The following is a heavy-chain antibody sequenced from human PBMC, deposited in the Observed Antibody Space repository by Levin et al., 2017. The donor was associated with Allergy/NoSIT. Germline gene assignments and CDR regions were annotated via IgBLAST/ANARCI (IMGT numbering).Heavy chain of an antibody. CDR3: ARGVTIFGVVPTIDY. V-gene: IGHV4-61*01. D-gene: IGHD3-3*01. CDR1: GGSVSSGSYY. Sequence: SETLSLTCTVSGGSVSSGSYYWSWIRQPPGKGLEWIGYIYYSGSTNYNPSLKSRVTISVDTSKNQFSLKLSSVTAADTAVYYCARGVTIFGVVPTIDYWGQGTLVTVSS. CDR2: IYYSGST. J-gene: IGHJ4*02.